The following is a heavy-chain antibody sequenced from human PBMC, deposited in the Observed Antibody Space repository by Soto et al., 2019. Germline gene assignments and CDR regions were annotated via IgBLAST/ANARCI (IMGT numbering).Heavy chain of an antibody. V-gene: IGHV3-9*01. CDR1: GFVFHDYA. J-gene: IGHJ5*02. CDR2: ISWNGVMI. Sequence: EVQLVESGGGLIQPGRSLRLSCAASGFVFHDYAMHWVRQAPGKGLEWVSGISWNGVMIAYADSVKGRFTISRDNAKNSLYLQMNSLRAEDTALYYCARPCRFNFDVLTGSHFDTWGQGTPFTVSS. D-gene: IGHD3-9*01. CDR3: ARPCRFNFDVLTGSHFDT.